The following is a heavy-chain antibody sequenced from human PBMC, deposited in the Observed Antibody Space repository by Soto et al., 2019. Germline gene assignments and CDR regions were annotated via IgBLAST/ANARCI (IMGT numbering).Heavy chain of an antibody. Sequence: GGSLRLSCAASGFTFSDYYMSWIRQAPGKGLEWVSYISSSGSTIYYADSVKGRFTISRDNAKNSLYLQMNSLRAEDTAVYYCARDLGYYGSGSYYNKNDYWGQGTLVTVSS. V-gene: IGHV3-11*01. CDR2: ISSSGSTI. J-gene: IGHJ4*02. CDR3: ARDLGYYGSGSYYNKNDY. CDR1: GFTFSDYY. D-gene: IGHD3-10*01.